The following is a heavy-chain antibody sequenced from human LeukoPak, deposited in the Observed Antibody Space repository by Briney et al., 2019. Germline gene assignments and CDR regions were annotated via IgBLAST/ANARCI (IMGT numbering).Heavy chain of an antibody. CDR3: TTASYDYYDTSGYSSGGF. V-gene: IGHV3-15*07. J-gene: IGHJ4*02. D-gene: IGHD3-22*01. Sequence: GGSLSLSCAASGFSFNYAWRNWFGQPPGKGLEWFGRIKSEPDGGTTTYAAPVRGRFTISRDDSKNMLYLQMSSLKIEDTAVYYCTTASYDYYDTSGYSSGGFWGQGTLVTVSS. CDR2: IKSEPDGGTT. CDR1: GFSFNYAW.